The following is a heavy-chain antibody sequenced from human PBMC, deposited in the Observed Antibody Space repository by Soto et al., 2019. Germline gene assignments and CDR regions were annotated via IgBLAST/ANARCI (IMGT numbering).Heavy chain of an antibody. CDR2: INHSGST. CDR3: ARGRRSFGDGNSNYYGMDV. J-gene: IGHJ6*02. Sequence: SETLSLTCAVYGGSFSGYYWSWIRQPPGKGLEWIGEINHSGSTNYNPSLKSRVTISVDTSKNQFSLKLSSVTAADTAVYYCARGRRSFGDGNSNYYGMDVWRQGTTVTVSS. V-gene: IGHV4-34*01. CDR1: GGSFSGYY. D-gene: IGHD3-10*01.